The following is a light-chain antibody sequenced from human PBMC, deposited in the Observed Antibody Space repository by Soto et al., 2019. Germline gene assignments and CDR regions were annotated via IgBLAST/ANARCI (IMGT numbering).Light chain of an antibody. CDR2: GAS. Sequence: EIVLTQSPGTLSLSPGERATLSCRASQSINSRYLAWYQQKPGQAPRLLIYGASSRATGIPDRFSGSGSGTDFTLTISSREPEDFAVYYCQQFGSSPGFTFGPGTIVDIK. J-gene: IGKJ3*01. V-gene: IGKV3-20*01. CDR1: QSINSRY. CDR3: QQFGSSPGFT.